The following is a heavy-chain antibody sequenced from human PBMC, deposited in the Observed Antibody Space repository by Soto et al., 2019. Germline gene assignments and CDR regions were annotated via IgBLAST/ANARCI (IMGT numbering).Heavy chain of an antibody. CDR1: GYTFGSHW. CDR3: ARDRSSASSVYRHSGFVP. J-gene: IGHJ5*02. D-gene: IGHD3-22*01. V-gene: IGHV1-46*01. Sequence: ASLEVSCKASGYTFGSHWKQWVPKAPGQGLVWVGVNYPSGTIPNYAQKFQGRVTMTSDPSTSTVSMYLRSVRSEVTTDYYCARDRSSASSVYRHSGFVPWG. CDR2: NYPSGTIP.